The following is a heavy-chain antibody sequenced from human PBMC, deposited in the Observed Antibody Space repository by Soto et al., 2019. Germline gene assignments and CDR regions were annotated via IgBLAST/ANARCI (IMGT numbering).Heavy chain of an antibody. D-gene: IGHD1-26*01. J-gene: IGHJ5*02. CDR3: ARIGGAVVYQNGGSWFDP. V-gene: IGHV4-59*01. CDR2: IYYTGTT. CDR1: GASIKSYY. Sequence: QVQLQESGPGLVRPSETLSVTCDVSGASIKSYYWSWIRQTPRKGLEWIGYIYYTGTTNYNPSLKSRVTRSVDTSKNQVSLKLTSVTAADTAVYYCARIGGAVVYQNGGSWFDPWGQGTLVTVSS.